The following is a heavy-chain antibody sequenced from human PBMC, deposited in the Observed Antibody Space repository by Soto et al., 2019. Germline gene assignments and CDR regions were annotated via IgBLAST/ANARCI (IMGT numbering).Heavy chain of an antibody. CDR3: MKAHESGDFLGMSV. V-gene: IGHV4-61*08. Sequence: PSETLSLTCTVSGGSVSTGVKYWGWVRQPPGKALEFIGYMYKTGETLLNSSLKSRVTLSMETSKNQFSLTLSSVTAADTAAYFCMKAHESGDFLGMSVWGPGTTVTVSS. J-gene: IGHJ6*02. D-gene: IGHD3-10*01. CDR1: GGSVSTGVKY. CDR2: MYKTGET.